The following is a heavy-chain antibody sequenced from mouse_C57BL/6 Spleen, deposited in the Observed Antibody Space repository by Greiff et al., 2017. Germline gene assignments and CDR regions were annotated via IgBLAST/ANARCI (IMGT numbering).Heavy chain of an antibody. J-gene: IGHJ4*01. V-gene: IGHV1-42*01. Sequence: EVQLQQSGPELVKPGASVKISCKASGYSFTGYYMNWVKQSPEKSLEWIGEINPSTGGTTYNQKFKAKATLTVDKSSSTAYMQLKSLTSEDSAVYYCARMVTTMDYWGQGTSVTVSS. CDR1: GYSFTGYY. CDR3: ARMVTTMDY. D-gene: IGHD2-2*01. CDR2: INPSTGGT.